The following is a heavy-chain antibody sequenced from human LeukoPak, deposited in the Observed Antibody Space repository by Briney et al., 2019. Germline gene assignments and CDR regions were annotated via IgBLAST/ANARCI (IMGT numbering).Heavy chain of an antibody. J-gene: IGHJ4*02. CDR2: ISSSDNII. V-gene: IGHV3-11*04. Sequence: GGSLRLSCAASGFIFSDYYMTWIRQAPGKGLEWVSYISSSDNIIHYADSVKGRFTISRDSAKNALYLQMNSLRAEDTAVYYCARVAMIVAKPYDNWGQGTLVTVSS. CDR1: GFIFSDYY. D-gene: IGHD3-22*01. CDR3: ARVAMIVAKPYDN.